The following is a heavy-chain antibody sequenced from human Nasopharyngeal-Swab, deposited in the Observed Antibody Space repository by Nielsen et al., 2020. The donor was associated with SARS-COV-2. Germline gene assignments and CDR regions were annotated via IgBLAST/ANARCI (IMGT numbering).Heavy chain of an antibody. CDR3: ARAIFGVVIPDRRPWFDP. CDR2: IYYSGST. V-gene: IGHV4-59*12. CDR1: GGSISSYY. Sequence: SETLSLTCTVPGGSISSYYWSWIRQPPGKGLEWIGYIYYSGSTYYNPSLKSRVTISVDRSKNQFSLKLSSVTAADTAVYYCARAIFGVVIPDRRPWFDPWGQGTLVTVSS. J-gene: IGHJ5*02. D-gene: IGHD3-3*01.